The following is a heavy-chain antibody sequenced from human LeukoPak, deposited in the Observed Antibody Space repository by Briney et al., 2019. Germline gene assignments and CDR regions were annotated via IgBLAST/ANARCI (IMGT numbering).Heavy chain of an antibody. CDR2: INPNSGGT. CDR1: GYTFTGYY. V-gene: IGHV1-2*06. Sequence: ASVTVSFKASGYTFTGYYMHWVRQAPGQGLEWMGRINPNSGGTNYAQKFQGRVTMTRDTSISTAYMELSRLRSDDTAVYYCARVSSSSWYGVYYFDYWGQGTLVTVSS. D-gene: IGHD6-13*01. J-gene: IGHJ4*02. CDR3: ARVSSSSWYGVYYFDY.